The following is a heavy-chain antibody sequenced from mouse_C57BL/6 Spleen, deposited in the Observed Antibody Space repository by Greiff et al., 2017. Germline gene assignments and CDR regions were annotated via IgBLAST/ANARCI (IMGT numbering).Heavy chain of an antibody. V-gene: IGHV1-64*01. CDR3: AGDYGSIYAMDY. J-gene: IGHJ4*01. CDR1: GYTFTSYW. CDR2: IHPNSGST. Sequence: VQLQQPGAELVKPGASVKLSCKASGYTFTSYWMHWVKQRPGQGLEWIGMIHPNSGSTNYNEKFKSKATLTVDKSSSTAYMQLSSLTSEDSAVYDCAGDYGSIYAMDYWGQGTSVTVSS. D-gene: IGHD1-1*01.